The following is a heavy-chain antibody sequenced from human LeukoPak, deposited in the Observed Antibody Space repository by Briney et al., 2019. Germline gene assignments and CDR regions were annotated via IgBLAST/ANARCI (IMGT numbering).Heavy chain of an antibody. D-gene: IGHD1-26*01. Sequence: PGGSLRLSCAASGFPFSSYSMNWVRQAPGRGLEWVSYITNYSSTIYYADSVKGRFTISRDNAENSLYLQMNSLRAEDTAVYYCARVSLLSGSYFGGAFDIWGQGTMVTVSS. V-gene: IGHV3-48*01. CDR1: GFPFSSYS. CDR2: ITNYSSTI. J-gene: IGHJ3*02. CDR3: ARVSLLSGSYFGGAFDI.